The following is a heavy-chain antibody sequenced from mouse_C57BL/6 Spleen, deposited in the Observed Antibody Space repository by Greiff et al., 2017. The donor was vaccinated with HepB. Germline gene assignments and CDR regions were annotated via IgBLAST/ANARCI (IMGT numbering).Heavy chain of an antibody. V-gene: IGHV5-6*01. CDR2: ISSGGSYT. CDR1: GFTFSSYG. J-gene: IGHJ2*01. D-gene: IGHD1-1*01. CDR3: ARLDLLYYFDY. Sequence: EVKLVESGGDLVKPGGSLKLSCAASGFTFSSYGMSWVRQTPDKRLEWVATISSGGSYTYYPDSVKGRCTISRDNAKNTLYLQMSSLKSEDTAMYYCARLDLLYYFDYWGQGTTLTVSS.